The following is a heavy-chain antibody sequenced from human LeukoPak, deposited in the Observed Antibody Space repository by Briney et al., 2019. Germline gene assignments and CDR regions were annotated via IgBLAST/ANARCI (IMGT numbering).Heavy chain of an antibody. J-gene: IGHJ3*02. V-gene: IGHV3-53*01. Sequence: GGSLRLSCAASGFTVSSNYMSWVRQAPGKGLEWVSVIYSGGSTYYADSVKGRFTISRDNSKNTLYLQMNSLRAEDTSVYYCARILHSSSGSFDIWGQGTMVTVSS. CDR2: IYSGGST. D-gene: IGHD6-6*01. CDR1: GFTVSSNY. CDR3: ARILHSSSGSFDI.